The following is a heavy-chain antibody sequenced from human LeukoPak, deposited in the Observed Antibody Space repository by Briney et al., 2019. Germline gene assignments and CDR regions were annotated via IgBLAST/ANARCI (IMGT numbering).Heavy chain of an antibody. CDR1: GFTFSSYP. V-gene: IGHV3-7*03. CDR3: ASQVTIFGGGKYFDY. D-gene: IGHD3-3*01. CDR2: INEEGSEK. J-gene: IGHJ4*02. Sequence: GGSLRLSCAASGFTFSSYPMHWVRQAPGKGLEWVANINEEGSEKYYVDSVKGRFTISRDNAKNSLYLHMNSLRAEDTAVYYCASQVTIFGGGKYFDYWGQGTLVTVSS.